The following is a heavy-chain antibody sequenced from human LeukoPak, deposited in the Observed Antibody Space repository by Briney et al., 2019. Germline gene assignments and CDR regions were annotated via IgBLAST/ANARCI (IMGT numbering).Heavy chain of an antibody. CDR3: ARLYCSGGSCYVNWFNP. Sequence: KPSQTLSLTCTVSGGSISSGGYYWSWIRQHPGKGLEWIGYIYYSGSTYYNPSLKSRVTISVDTSKNQFSLKLSSVTAADTAVYYCARLYCSGGSCYVNWFNPWSQGTLVTVSS. CDR2: IYYSGST. CDR1: GGSISSGGYY. J-gene: IGHJ5*02. D-gene: IGHD2-15*01. V-gene: IGHV4-31*03.